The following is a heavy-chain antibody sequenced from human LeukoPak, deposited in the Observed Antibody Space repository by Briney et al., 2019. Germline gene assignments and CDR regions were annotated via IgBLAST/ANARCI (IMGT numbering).Heavy chain of an antibody. J-gene: IGHJ4*02. D-gene: IGHD1-26*01. CDR3: ARARSGSYYSGIT. CDR1: GFTFTTYA. CDR2: ISGGGGST. V-gene: IGHV3-23*01. Sequence: GGSLRLSCAASGFTFTTYAMSWVRQAPGKGLEWESAISGGGGSTYYADSVKGRFTISRDNAKNTLYLEMNGPRAEDTAVYYCARARSGSYYSGITGGQGTLVTVSA.